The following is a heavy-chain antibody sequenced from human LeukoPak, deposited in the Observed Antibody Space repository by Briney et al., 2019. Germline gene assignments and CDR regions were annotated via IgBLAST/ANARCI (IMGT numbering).Heavy chain of an antibody. CDR1: GFTFSSYS. D-gene: IGHD4-17*01. J-gene: IGHJ4*02. CDR3: AKDLYYGDYLPGRFDY. CDR2: ISSSSSYI. Sequence: PGGSLRLSCAASGFTFSSYSMNWVRQAPGKGLEWVSSISSSSSYIYCADSVKGRFTISRDNSKNTLYLQMNSLRAEDTAVYYCAKDLYYGDYLPGRFDYWGQGTLVTVSS. V-gene: IGHV3-21*04.